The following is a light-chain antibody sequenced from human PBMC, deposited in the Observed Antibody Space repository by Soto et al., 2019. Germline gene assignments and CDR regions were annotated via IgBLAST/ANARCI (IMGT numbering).Light chain of an antibody. V-gene: IGKV3-11*01. CDR3: QQRSSLPLT. J-gene: IGKJ5*01. Sequence: EIVLTQSPATLSLSPGERATLSCRASQSVRTYLAWYQQKLGQPPRLLIYNASNRATGIPARFSGSVSGTDFTLTISSLEPEDFAVYYCQQRSSLPLTFGQGTLLEIK. CDR2: NAS. CDR1: QSVRTY.